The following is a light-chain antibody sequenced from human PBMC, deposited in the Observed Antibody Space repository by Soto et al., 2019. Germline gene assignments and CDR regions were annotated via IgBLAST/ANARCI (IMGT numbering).Light chain of an antibody. CDR3: SSYTTSGAYV. Sequence: QSALTQPASVSGSPGQSITISCTGTSSDVGAYNYVSWYQQHPGKAPKLMIYDVGNRPSGVSNRFSGSKSRNTASLTISGLQAEDEADYYCSSYTTSGAYVFGTGTKLTVL. J-gene: IGLJ1*01. CDR2: DVG. V-gene: IGLV2-14*01. CDR1: SSDVGAYNY.